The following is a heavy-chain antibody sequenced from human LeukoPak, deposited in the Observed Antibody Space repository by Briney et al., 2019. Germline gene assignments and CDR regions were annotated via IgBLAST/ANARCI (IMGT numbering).Heavy chain of an antibody. V-gene: IGHV4-59*08. J-gene: IGHJ4*02. D-gene: IGHD1-26*01. CDR2: TYYSGST. CDR3: ARQNVKVGAPPFDF. CDR1: GGSISSYY. Sequence: SETLSLTCTVSGGSISSYYWSWIRQPPGKGLEWIGYTYYSGSTNYNPSLKSRVSISIDTSKNQFSLKLSSVTAADTAVYYCARQNVKVGAPPFDFWGQGTLVTVSS.